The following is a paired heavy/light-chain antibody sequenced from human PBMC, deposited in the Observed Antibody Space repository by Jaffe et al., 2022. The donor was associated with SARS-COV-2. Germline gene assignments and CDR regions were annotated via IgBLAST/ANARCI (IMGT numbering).Light chain of an antibody. CDR2: DVN. J-gene: IGLJ3*02. CDR3: SSYTSSSTRV. CDR1: SSDVGGYNY. V-gene: IGLV2-14*03. Sequence: QSALTQPASVSGSPGQSITVSCTGTSSDVGGYNYVSWYQQHPGKAPKVMIYDVNNRPSGVSNRFSGSKSGNTASLTISGLQAEDEADYYCSSYTSSSTRVFGGGTKLTVL.
Heavy chain of an antibody. Sequence: QVQLVESGGGVVQPGRSLRLSCAASGFTFSTYGIHWVRQAPGKGLEWVSVIWYDGSNKYYADSVKGRFTISRDNSKNTLYLQMNSLRAEDTAVYYCALLADGGAYSYGSLGNYYYHYGMDVWGQGTTVTVSS. D-gene: IGHD5-18*01. CDR3: ALLADGGAYSYGSLGNYYYHYGMDV. CDR2: IWYDGSNK. V-gene: IGHV3-33*01. CDR1: GFTFSTYG. J-gene: IGHJ6*02.